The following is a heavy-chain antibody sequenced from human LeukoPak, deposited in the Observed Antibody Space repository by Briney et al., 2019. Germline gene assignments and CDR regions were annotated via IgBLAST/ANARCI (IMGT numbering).Heavy chain of an antibody. J-gene: IGHJ6*02. D-gene: IGHD2-21*02. CDR3: ARGHIVVVTSLDGMDV. V-gene: IGHV1-69*04. CDR1: GGTFSSYA. CDR2: IIPIFGIA. Sequence: SVTVSCKASGGTFSSYAISWVRQAPGQGLEWMGRIIPIFGIANYAQKFQGRVTITAAKSTSTAYMELSSLRSEDTAVYYCARGHIVVVTSLDGMDVWGQGTTVTVSS.